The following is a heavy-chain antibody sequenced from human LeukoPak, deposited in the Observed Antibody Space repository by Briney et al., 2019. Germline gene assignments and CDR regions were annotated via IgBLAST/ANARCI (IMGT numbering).Heavy chain of an antibody. Sequence: SETLSLTCAVYGGSFSGYYWSWIRQPAGKGLEWIGRIYTSGSTNYNPSLKSRVTMSVDTSKNQFSLKLSSVTAADTAVYYCARVPWCSGGSCYSNWFDPWGQGTLVTVSS. CDR3: ARVPWCSGGSCYSNWFDP. CDR2: IYTSGST. V-gene: IGHV4-59*10. J-gene: IGHJ5*02. D-gene: IGHD2-15*01. CDR1: GGSFSGYY.